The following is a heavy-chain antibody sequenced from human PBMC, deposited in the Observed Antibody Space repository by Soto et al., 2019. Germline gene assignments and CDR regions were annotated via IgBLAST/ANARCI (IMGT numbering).Heavy chain of an antibody. CDR1: GFTFSSYA. CDR3: AKKEHDRGPYPHDAFDI. Sequence: PGGSLRLSCAASGFTFSSYAMSWVRQAPGKGLEWVSAISGSGGSTYYADSVKGRFTISRDNSKNTLYLQMNSLRAEDTAVYYCAKKEHDRGPYPHDAFDIWGRGTMVTVSS. D-gene: IGHD1-26*01. V-gene: IGHV3-23*01. J-gene: IGHJ3*02. CDR2: ISGSGGST.